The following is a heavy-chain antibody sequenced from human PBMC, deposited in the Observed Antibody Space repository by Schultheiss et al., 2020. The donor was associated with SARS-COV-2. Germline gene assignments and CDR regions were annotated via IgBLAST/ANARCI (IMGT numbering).Heavy chain of an antibody. CDR3: ARDLITSHSPAFDI. CDR1: GGSFSGYY. D-gene: IGHD2-2*01. Sequence: SQTLSLTCAVYGGSFSGYYWSWIRQPPGKGLEWIGYIYYSGSTNYNPSLKSRVTISVDTSKNQFSLKLSSVTAADTAVYYCARDLITSHSPAFDIWGQGTMVTVSS. CDR2: IYYSGST. J-gene: IGHJ3*02. V-gene: IGHV4-59*12.